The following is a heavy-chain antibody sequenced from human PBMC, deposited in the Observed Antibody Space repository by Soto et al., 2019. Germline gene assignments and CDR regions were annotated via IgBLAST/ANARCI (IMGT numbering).Heavy chain of an antibody. J-gene: IGHJ5*02. CDR1: GFTLSTYW. D-gene: IGHD3-10*01. V-gene: IGHV3-7*01. Sequence: GGSLRLSCAASGFTLSTYWMSWVRQAPGKGLEWVAKIKQDGSEKYYVDSVKGRFTISRDNAKNSLYLQMNSLRAEDTAVYYCARRGWWFDPWGQGTLVTVSS. CDR2: IKQDGSEK. CDR3: ARRGWWFDP.